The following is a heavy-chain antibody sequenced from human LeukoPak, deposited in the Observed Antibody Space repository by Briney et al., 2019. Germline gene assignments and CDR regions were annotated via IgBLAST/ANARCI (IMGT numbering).Heavy chain of an antibody. CDR1: GFTFSSYA. V-gene: IGHV3-23*01. J-gene: IGHJ4*02. D-gene: IGHD4-17*01. Sequence: GGSLRLSCAASGFTFSSYAMSWVRQAPGRGLEWVSAISGSGGSTYYADSVKGRFTISRDNSKNTLYLQMNSLRAEDTAVYYCAKDVGDYGDYFDYWGQGTLVTVSS. CDR2: ISGSGGST. CDR3: AKDVGDYGDYFDY.